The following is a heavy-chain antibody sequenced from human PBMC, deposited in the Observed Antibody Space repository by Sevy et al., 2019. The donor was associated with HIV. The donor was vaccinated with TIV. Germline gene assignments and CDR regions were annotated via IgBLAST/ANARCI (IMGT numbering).Heavy chain of an antibody. V-gene: IGHV3-21*01. CDR3: ARSLGNYYGSGTYQEDWFDP. CDR1: GFTFSIYT. CDR2: ISSSSSYI. J-gene: IGHJ5*02. D-gene: IGHD3-10*01. Sequence: GGSLRLSCAASGFTFSIYTMNWVRQAPGKGLEWVSSISSSSSYIYYTDSVKGRFSISRDNAENALFLQMNSLRAEAKAVYYWARSLGNYYGSGTYQEDWFDPWGQGTLVTVSS.